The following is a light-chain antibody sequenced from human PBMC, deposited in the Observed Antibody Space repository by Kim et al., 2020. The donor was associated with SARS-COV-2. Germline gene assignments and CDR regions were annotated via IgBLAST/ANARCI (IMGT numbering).Light chain of an antibody. CDR1: QSVSDN. CDR2: AAS. J-gene: IGKJ5*01. V-gene: IGKV3-15*01. Sequence: SVPPGARATLSCRASQSVSDNLAWYQQKSGQAPRLLIYAASTRATGVPARFSGSGSGTEFTLTISSLQSEDFAVYYCQQYNNWITFGQGTRLEIK. CDR3: QQYNNWIT.